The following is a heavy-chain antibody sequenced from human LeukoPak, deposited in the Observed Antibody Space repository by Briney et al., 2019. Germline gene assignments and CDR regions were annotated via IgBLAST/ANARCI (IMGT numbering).Heavy chain of an antibody. CDR2: IIPIFGTA. D-gene: IGHD3-22*01. Sequence: SVKVSCKASGGTFSSYAISWVRQAPGQGLEWMGEIIPIFGTANYAQKFQGKVTITAGESTSTAYMELSSLRSEDTAVYYCARVGRYYDSSGYVFDAFDIWGQGTMVTVSS. CDR1: GGTFSSYA. V-gene: IGHV1-69*13. CDR3: ARVGRYYDSSGYVFDAFDI. J-gene: IGHJ3*02.